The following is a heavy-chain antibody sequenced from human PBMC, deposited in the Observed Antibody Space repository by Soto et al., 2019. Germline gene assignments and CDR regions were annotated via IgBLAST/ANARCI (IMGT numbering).Heavy chain of an antibody. J-gene: IGHJ6*02. CDR1: GFTFSSYG. CDR3: AKDQDIVVVPAAKDYCYGMDV. D-gene: IGHD2-2*01. V-gene: IGHV3-30*18. CDR2: ISYDGSNK. Sequence: GGSLRLSCAASGFTFSSYGMHWVHQAPGKGLEWVAVISYDGSNKYYGDSVKGRFTISRDNSKNTLYLQMNSLRAEDTAVYYCAKDQDIVVVPAAKDYCYGMDVWGQGTTVTVSS.